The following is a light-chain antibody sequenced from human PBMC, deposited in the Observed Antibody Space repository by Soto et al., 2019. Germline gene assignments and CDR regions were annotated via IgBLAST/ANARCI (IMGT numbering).Light chain of an antibody. J-gene: IGKJ1*01. Sequence: DIQMTQSPTTLSASVGDRVIITCRASQRVSAWLAWYQQKPGIAPKLLIYDASSLEDGVPSRFSGSGSGTDFTLTINSLQPDDFATYYCQQYDTYPWTFGQGTKVDIK. CDR2: DAS. CDR1: QRVSAW. V-gene: IGKV1-5*01. CDR3: QQYDTYPWT.